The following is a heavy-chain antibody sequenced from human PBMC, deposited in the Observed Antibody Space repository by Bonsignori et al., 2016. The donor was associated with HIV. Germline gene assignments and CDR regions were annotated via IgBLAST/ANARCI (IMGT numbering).Heavy chain of an antibody. CDR2: INPSRPTT. CDR3: ARGPLYRYEYNDYYYDFDY. D-gene: IGHD3-16*02. J-gene: IGHJ4*02. Sequence: ASVKVSCKTSGYTFNNNYMHWVRQAPGQGLEWMGMINPSRPTTSYAQKLEGRLTLTSDTSTATFYMALSGLTSEDTGVYYCARGPLYRYEYNDYYYDFDYWGQGTLVTVSS. V-gene: IGHV1-46*02. CDR1: GYTFNNNY.